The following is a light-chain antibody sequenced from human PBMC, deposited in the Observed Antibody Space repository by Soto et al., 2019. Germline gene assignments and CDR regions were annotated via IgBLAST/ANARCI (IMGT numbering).Light chain of an antibody. CDR3: QQYNNWPPET. J-gene: IGKJ1*01. Sequence: DIQMTQSPSTLSASVGDRVTITFRASQSISIWLAWYQQKPGKAPKILIYKASSLESGVPSRFSGSGSGTEFTLTISSLQPDDFAVYYCQQYNNWPPETFGQGTKVDIK. CDR1: QSISIW. CDR2: KAS. V-gene: IGKV1-5*03.